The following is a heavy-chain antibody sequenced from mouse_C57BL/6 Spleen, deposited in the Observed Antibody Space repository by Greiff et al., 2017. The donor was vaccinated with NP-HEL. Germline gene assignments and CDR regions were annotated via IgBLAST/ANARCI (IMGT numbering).Heavy chain of an antibody. CDR2: IYPGDGDT. V-gene: IGHV1-82*01. CDR3: AREGFYYDYDDY. J-gene: IGHJ2*01. D-gene: IGHD2-4*01. CDR1: GYAFSSSW. Sequence: VQLQESGPELVKPGASVKISCKASGYAFSSSWMNWVKQRPGKGLEWIGRIYPGDGDTNYNGKFKGKATLTADKSSSTAYMQLSSLTSEDSAVYFCAREGFYYDYDDYWGQGTTLTVSS.